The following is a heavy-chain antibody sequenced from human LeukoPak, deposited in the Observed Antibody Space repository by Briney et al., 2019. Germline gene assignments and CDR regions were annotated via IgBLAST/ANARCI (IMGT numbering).Heavy chain of an antibody. CDR1: GGTFSSYA. CDR2: IIPILGIA. Sequence: ASVKVSCKASGGTFSSYAISWVRQAPGQGLEWMGRIIPILGIANYAQKFQGRVTITADKSTSTAYMELSSLRSEDTAVYYCARSHSSRGADYWGQGTLVTVSS. V-gene: IGHV1-69*04. D-gene: IGHD6-6*01. J-gene: IGHJ4*02. CDR3: ARSHSSRGADY.